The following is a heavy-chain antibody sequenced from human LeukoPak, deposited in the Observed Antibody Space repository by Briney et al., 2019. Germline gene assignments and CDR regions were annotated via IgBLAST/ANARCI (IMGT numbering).Heavy chain of an antibody. V-gene: IGHV3-23*01. CDR3: AKDQRDNILTTYPYIFWDY. CDR2: ISGSGGNT. J-gene: IGHJ4*02. CDR1: EFTFNTYA. D-gene: IGHD3-9*01. Sequence: GGSLRLSCAASEFTFNTYAMSWVRQAPEKGLEWVSSISGSGGNTYYADSVKGRFTISRDNSMNTLYLQMNSLRAEDTAVYYCAKDQRDNILTTYPYIFWDYWGQGTLVTVSS.